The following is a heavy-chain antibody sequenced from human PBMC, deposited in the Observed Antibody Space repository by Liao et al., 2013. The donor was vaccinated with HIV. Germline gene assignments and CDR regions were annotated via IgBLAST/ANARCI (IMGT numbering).Heavy chain of an antibody. CDR3: ARFRREYPNWFDP. CDR2: IFYTGST. V-gene: IGHV4-30-4*08. CDR1: GGSISSGDYY. D-gene: IGHD3-10*01. Sequence: QVQLQESGPGLVKPSQTLSLTCTVSGGSISSGDYYWSWIRQPPGKGLEWIGYIFYTGSTYYNPSLKSRVTISVDTSKNQFSLNLTSVTAADTAVYYCARFRREYPNWFDPWAGEPWSPSPQ. J-gene: IGHJ5*02.